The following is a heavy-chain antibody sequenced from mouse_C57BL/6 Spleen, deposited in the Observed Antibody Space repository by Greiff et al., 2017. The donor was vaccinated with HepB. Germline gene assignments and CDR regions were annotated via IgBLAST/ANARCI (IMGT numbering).Heavy chain of an antibody. CDR1: GYAFSSSW. CDR3: AREGPYDYDWYFDV. V-gene: IGHV1-82*01. CDR2: IYPGDGDT. Sequence: QVQLKQSGPELVKPGASVKISCKASGYAFSSSWMNWVKQRPGKGLEWIGRIYPGDGDTNYNGKFKGKATLTADKSSSTAYMQLSSLTSEDSAVYFCAREGPYDYDWYFDVWGTGTTVTVSS. J-gene: IGHJ1*03. D-gene: IGHD2-4*01.